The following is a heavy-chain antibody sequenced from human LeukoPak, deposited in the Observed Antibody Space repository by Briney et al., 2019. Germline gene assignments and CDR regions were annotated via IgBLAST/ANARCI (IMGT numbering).Heavy chain of an antibody. CDR2: ISSNGGST. D-gene: IGHD4-23*01. CDR3: ARGTVAHYYYYYYMDV. V-gene: IGHV3-64*01. Sequence: GGSLRLSCAASGFTFSSYAMHWVRQAPGKGLEYVSAISSNGGSTYYANSVKGRFTISRDNSKNTLYLQMGSLRAEDMAVYYCARGTVAHYYYYYYMDVWGKGTTVTVSS. J-gene: IGHJ6*03. CDR1: GFTFSSYA.